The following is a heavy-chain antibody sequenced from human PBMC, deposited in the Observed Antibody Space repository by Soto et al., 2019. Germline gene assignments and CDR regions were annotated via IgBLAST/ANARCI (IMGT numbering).Heavy chain of an antibody. CDR1: GGSFSGYY. Sequence: PSETLSLTCAVYGGSFSGYYWSWIRQPPGKGLEWIGEINHSGSTNYNPSLKSRVTISVDTSKNQFSRKLSSVTDADTAVYYWASIKGELIAAAGYYYYGMDVWGQGTTVTVSS. D-gene: IGHD6-13*01. V-gene: IGHV4-34*01. CDR2: INHSGST. J-gene: IGHJ6*02. CDR3: ASIKGELIAAAGYYYYGMDV.